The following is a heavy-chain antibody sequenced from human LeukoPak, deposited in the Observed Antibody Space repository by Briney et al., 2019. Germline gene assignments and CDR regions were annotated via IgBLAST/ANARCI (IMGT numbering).Heavy chain of an antibody. CDR1: GFTVSNNY. J-gene: IGHJ4*02. CDR3: ARGGGESSSGQLFDY. CDR2: ILYDGSNK. Sequence: PSGSLILSCSASGFTVSNNYMRSVRQAPARGLEWVAIILYDGSNKYYADSVKGRFTISRDNSKNTLYLQMNSLRPEDTAVYYCARGGGESSSGQLFDYWGQGTLVTVSS. V-gene: IGHV3-30*03. D-gene: IGHD6-19*01.